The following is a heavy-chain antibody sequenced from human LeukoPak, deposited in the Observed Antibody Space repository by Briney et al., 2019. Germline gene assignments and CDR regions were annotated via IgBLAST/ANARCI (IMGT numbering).Heavy chain of an antibody. CDR3: AKRRVAATPGVFDY. CDR1: GVTFSTYW. CDR2: INSDGSI. D-gene: IGHD2-15*01. Sequence: GGSLRLSCAASGVTFSTYWMHWVRQAPGKGLVWVSRINSDGSITYADSVKGRFTISRDNAKNTLYLQMNSLRAEDTAVYYCAKRRVAATPGVFDYWGQGTLVTVSS. V-gene: IGHV3-74*01. J-gene: IGHJ4*02.